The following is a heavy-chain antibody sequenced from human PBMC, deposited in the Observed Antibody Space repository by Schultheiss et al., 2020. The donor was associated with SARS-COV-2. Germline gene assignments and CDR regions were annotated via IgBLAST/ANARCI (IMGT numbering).Heavy chain of an antibody. CDR3: ASGRGGGYSSSPGAPY. D-gene: IGHD6-13*01. V-gene: IGHV3-48*03. Sequence: GGSLRLSCAASGFTFSSYEMNWVRQAPGKGLEWVSYISSSGSTIYYADSVKGRFTISRDNAKNSLYLQMNSLRAEDTAVYYCASGRGGGYSSSPGAPYWGQGTLVTVSS. CDR2: ISSSGSTI. J-gene: IGHJ4*02. CDR1: GFTFSSYE.